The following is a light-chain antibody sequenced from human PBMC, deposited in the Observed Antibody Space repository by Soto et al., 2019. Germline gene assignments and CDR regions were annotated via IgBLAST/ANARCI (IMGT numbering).Light chain of an antibody. J-gene: IGLJ1*01. CDR2: DVS. CDR1: SSDVGGYNY. V-gene: IGLV2-14*01. CDR3: SSYTSSSLYV. Sequence: QSALTQPASVSGSPGQSITISCTGTSSDVGGYNYVSWYQQHPGKAPKLMICDVSNRPSGVSNRFSGSKSGNTASLTISGLQAEDEADYYCSSYTSSSLYVFGTGTKVTVL.